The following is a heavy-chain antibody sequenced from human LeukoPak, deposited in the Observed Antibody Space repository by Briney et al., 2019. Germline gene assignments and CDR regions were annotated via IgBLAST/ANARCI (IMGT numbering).Heavy chain of an antibody. Sequence: PGGSLRLSCVASGFPFADYSLHWVRQDPGKGLEWVALMSFDGSFENFADSVKGRFTISRDTARNTLYLHMGSLGVEDSAVYYCARVGETGTVTMELDLWGQGALVTVSS. CDR2: MSFDGSFE. CDR3: ARVGETGTVTMELDL. V-gene: IGHV3-30*04. J-gene: IGHJ1*01. D-gene: IGHD1-7*01. CDR1: GFPFADYS.